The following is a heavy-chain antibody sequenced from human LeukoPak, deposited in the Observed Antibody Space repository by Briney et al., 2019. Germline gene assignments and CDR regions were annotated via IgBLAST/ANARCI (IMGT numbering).Heavy chain of an antibody. CDR3: ARDIATVQHQD. Sequence: ASVKVSCKTSGYTFTSYGISWVRQAPGQGLEWMGWISAYNGNTNYVQKFRGRVAITTDTSTSTVYMDLRSLRSDDTAVYYCARDIATVQHQDWGQGTLVTVSS. CDR2: ISAYNGNT. V-gene: IGHV1-18*01. D-gene: IGHD1-1*01. J-gene: IGHJ4*02. CDR1: GYTFTSYG.